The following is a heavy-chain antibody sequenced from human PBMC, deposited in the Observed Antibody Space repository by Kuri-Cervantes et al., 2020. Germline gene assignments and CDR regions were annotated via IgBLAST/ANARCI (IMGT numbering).Heavy chain of an antibody. J-gene: IGHJ4*02. V-gene: IGHV3-30*02. Sequence: GGSLRLSCAASGFTFDDYIMHWVRQAPGKGLEWVAFIRYDGSNKYYADSVKGRFTISRDNSKNTLYLQLNSLKTEDTAVYYCTTVGGNKDCFDYWGQGTRVTVSS. CDR2: IRYDGSNK. CDR1: GFTFDDYI. CDR3: TTVGGNKDCFDY. D-gene: IGHD1-26*01.